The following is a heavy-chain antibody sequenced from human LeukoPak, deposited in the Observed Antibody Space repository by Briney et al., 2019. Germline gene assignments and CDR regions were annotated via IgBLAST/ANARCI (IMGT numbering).Heavy chain of an antibody. J-gene: IGHJ4*02. CDR3: ARVRITMIVVVITLDFGY. CDR2: INPSGGST. Sequence: ASVKVSCKASGYTFTSYYMHWVRQAPGQGLEWMGIINPSGGSTSYAQKFQGRVTMTRDTSTSTVYMELSSLRSEDTAVYYCARVRITMIVVVITLDFGYWGQGTLVTVSS. V-gene: IGHV1-46*01. CDR1: GYTFTSYY. D-gene: IGHD3-22*01.